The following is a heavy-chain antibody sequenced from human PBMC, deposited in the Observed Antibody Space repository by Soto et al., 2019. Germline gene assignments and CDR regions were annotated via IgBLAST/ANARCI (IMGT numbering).Heavy chain of an antibody. CDR2: IYYSGST. Sequence: LSLTCTVSGGSISSYYWSWIRQPPGKGLEWIGYIYYSGSTNYNPSLKSRVTISVDTSKNQFSLKLSSVTAADTAVYYCARDYADYDFWSGYYPTNNWFDPWGQGTLVTVSS. CDR1: GGSISSYY. CDR3: ARDYADYDFWSGYYPTNNWFDP. V-gene: IGHV4-59*01. D-gene: IGHD3-3*01. J-gene: IGHJ5*02.